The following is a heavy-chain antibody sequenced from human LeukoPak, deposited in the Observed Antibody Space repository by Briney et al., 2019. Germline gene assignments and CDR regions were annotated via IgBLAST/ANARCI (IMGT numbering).Heavy chain of an antibody. Sequence: GASVKVSCKASGYTFTGYHMHWVRQAPGQGLEWMGRINPNSGDRNYAQNFQGRVTMTRDTSISTAYMELSRLRSDDTAVYYCARDYCSSTSCLFDYWGQGTLVTVSS. CDR2: INPNSGDR. V-gene: IGHV1-2*06. J-gene: IGHJ4*02. CDR1: GYTFTGYH. CDR3: ARDYCSSTSCLFDY. D-gene: IGHD2-2*01.